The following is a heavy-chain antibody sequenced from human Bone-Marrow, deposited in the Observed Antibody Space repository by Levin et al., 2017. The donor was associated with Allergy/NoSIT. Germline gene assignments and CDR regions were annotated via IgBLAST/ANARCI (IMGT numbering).Heavy chain of an antibody. J-gene: IGHJ4*02. D-gene: IGHD3-10*01. Sequence: SETLSLTCSVSGGSISSYYWSWIRQSPGKGLEWIGHVYHSGSTTYNPSFKGRVIISADMSKNQFSLRLTSVTAAATAVYYCATTMVRGEKYDYWGQGTQVIVSS. V-gene: IGHV4-59*01. CDR2: VYHSGST. CDR3: ATTMVRGEKYDY. CDR1: GGSISSYY.